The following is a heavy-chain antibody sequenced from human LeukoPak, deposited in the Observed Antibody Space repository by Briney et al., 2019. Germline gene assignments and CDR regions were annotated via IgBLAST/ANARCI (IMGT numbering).Heavy chain of an antibody. J-gene: IGHJ6*02. CDR1: GYTFTSYD. Sequence: ASVKVSRKASGYTFTSYDINWVRQATGQGLEWMVWMNPNSGNTGYAQKFQGRVTMTRNTSISTAYMELSSLRSEDTAVYYCARGRRIVVVTADGMDVWGQGTTVTVSS. D-gene: IGHD2-21*02. CDR3: ARGRRIVVVTADGMDV. V-gene: IGHV1-8*01. CDR2: MNPNSGNT.